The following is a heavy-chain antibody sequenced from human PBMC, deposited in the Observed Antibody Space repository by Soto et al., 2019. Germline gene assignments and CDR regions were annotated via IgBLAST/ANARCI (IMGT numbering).Heavy chain of an antibody. CDR1: GGTFSSYA. D-gene: IGHD5-12*01. V-gene: IGHV1-69*01. Sequence: QVQLVQSGAEVKKPGSSVKVSCKASGGTFSSYAISWVRQAPGQGLEWMGGIIPIFGTANYAQKFQGRVTITADESTSTAYMELSSLRSEDTAVYYCARALPVEMATSPTENWFDPWGQGTLVTVSS. J-gene: IGHJ5*02. CDR2: IIPIFGTA. CDR3: ARALPVEMATSPTENWFDP.